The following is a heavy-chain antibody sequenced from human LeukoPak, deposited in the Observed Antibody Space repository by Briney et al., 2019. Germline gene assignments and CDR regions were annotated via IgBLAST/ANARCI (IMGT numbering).Heavy chain of an antibody. CDR2: IYWDDDK. D-gene: IGHD4-17*01. CDR3: AALVHKTYTVTTFPNWFDP. V-gene: IGHV2-5*02. J-gene: IGHJ5*02. Sequence: SGPTLVNPTQTLTLTCTFSGFSLSTSGVGVGWIRQPPGKALEWLALIYWDDDKRYSPSLKSRLTITKDTSKNQVVLTMTNMDPVDTATYYCAALVHKTYTVTTFPNWFDPWGQGTLVTVSS. CDR1: GFSLSTSGVG.